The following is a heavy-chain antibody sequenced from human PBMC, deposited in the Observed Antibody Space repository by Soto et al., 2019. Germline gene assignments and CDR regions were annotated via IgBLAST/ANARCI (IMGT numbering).Heavy chain of an antibody. J-gene: IGHJ6*04. Sequence: GGSLRLSCSASGFTFSSYAMHWVRQAPGKGLEYVSAISSNGGSTYYADSVKGRFTISRDNSKNTMYLKMSSLRAEDTAVYYCVKKNLEYSSSEGTDYYYGMEVWGKGNKVTVS. V-gene: IGHV3-64D*06. D-gene: IGHD6-6*01. CDR1: GFTFSSYA. CDR3: VKKNLEYSSSEGTDYYYGMEV. CDR2: ISSNGGST.